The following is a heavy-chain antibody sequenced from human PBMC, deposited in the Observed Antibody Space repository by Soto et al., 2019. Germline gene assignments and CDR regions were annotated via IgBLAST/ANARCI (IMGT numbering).Heavy chain of an antibody. V-gene: IGHV3-23*01. CDR3: AKASPAYSGYDMYFFDY. CDR2: ISGSGGTT. J-gene: IGHJ4*02. CDR1: GFTFSNYA. D-gene: IGHD5-12*01. Sequence: GGSLRLSCAASGFTFSNYAMSWVRQAPGKGLEWVSAISGSGGTTYSADSGQGRFTISRDNSKNTLYLRMNSLRAEDTAVYYCAKASPAYSGYDMYFFDYWGQGTLVTVSS.